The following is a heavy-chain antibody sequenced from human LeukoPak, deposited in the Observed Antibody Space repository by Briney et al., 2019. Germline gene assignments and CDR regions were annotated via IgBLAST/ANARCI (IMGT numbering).Heavy chain of an antibody. D-gene: IGHD4-17*01. CDR2: IISSGAYT. CDR3: ARDYYGDYVFDY. CDR1: GFTFSSYV. J-gene: IGHJ4*02. Sequence: GGSLRLSCAASGFTFSSYVMSWVRQAPGKGLEWVSGIISSGAYTYYADSVKGRFTISRDNAKNSLYLQMNSLRAEDTAVYYCARDYYGDYVFDYWGQGTLVSVSS. V-gene: IGHV3-21*01.